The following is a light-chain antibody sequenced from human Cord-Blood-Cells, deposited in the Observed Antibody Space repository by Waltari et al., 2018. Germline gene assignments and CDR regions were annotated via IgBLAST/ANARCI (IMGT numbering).Light chain of an antibody. CDR2: APP. V-gene: IGKV1-6*01. Sequence: IQTTQSPSSLPASVAERFTTTCRASQGIRNDLGLYHQKTGKAPKLLVYAPPSLQSGVPSRFSGRGSGTDFTLNIRSLQPEDFATYYCLQDYKFPRTFGQGTKVEIK. CDR3: LQDYKFPRT. CDR1: QGIRND. J-gene: IGKJ1*01.